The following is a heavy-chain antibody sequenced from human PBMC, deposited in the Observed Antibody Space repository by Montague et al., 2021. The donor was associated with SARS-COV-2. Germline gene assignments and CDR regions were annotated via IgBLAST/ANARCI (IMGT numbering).Heavy chain of an antibody. CDR3: ARVEGMIGGITHFDY. CDR2: TYYSGST. Sequence: SETLSLTCSVSGASMKSYYWTWVRQSPGKGLQWIGYTYYSGSTSYGPSLQSRLTMTVDTSKNQFTLRLMSVTAADSAVYYCARVEGMIGGITHFDYWGQGLPVTVSS. D-gene: IGHD2-21*01. CDR1: GASMKSYY. J-gene: IGHJ4*02. V-gene: IGHV4-59*01.